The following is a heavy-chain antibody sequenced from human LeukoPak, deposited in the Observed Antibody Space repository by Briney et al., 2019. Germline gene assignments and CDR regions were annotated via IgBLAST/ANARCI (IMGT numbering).Heavy chain of an antibody. CDR1: GFTFGDHA. CDR3: TRGPIQQRLYYGMDV. D-gene: IGHD5-18*01. J-gene: IGHJ6*02. V-gene: IGHV3-49*04. CDR2: IRSKTYGGTT. Sequence: GGSLRLSCTASGFTFGDHAMSWVRQAPGKGLEWVGFIRSKTYGGTTEYAASVKGRFTISRDDSKSIAYLQMNSLKTEDTAVYYCTRGPIQQRLYYGMDVWGQGTTVTVSS.